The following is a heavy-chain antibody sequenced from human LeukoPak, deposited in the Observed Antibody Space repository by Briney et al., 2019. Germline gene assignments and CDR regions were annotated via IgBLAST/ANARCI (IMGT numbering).Heavy chain of an antibody. CDR1: GGTFSSYA. CDR2: IIPIFGTA. J-gene: IGHJ4*02. CDR3: ARAKGSSSGGNFDY. D-gene: IGHD6-6*01. Sequence: ASVKVSFQASGGTFSSYAISWVGQAPGQGLEWMGGIIPIFGTANYAQKFQGRVTITADESTSTAYMELSSLRSEDTAVYYCARAKGSSSGGNFDYWRQGTLVTVSS. V-gene: IGHV1-69*13.